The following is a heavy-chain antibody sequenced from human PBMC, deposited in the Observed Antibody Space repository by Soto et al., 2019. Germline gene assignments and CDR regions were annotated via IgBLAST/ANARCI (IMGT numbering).Heavy chain of an antibody. D-gene: IGHD3-10*01. Sequence: GGSLRLSCAASGFTFSSYAMHWVRQAPGKGLEWVAVISYDGSNIYYADSVKGRFTISRDNSKNTLYLQMNSLRAEDTAVYYCAREQFGELSRPFDYWGQGTLVTVSS. CDR3: AREQFGELSRPFDY. CDR2: ISYDGSNI. J-gene: IGHJ4*02. CDR1: GFTFSSYA. V-gene: IGHV3-30-3*01.